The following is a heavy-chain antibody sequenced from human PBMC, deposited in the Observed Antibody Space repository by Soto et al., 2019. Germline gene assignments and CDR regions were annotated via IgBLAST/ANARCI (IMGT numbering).Heavy chain of an antibody. V-gene: IGHV4-59*08. CDR3: ARGAGWWGY. J-gene: IGHJ4*02. CDR2: ISYSGST. D-gene: IGHD2-15*01. Sequence: QVQLQESGPGLVKPSETLSLTCTVSGGSISSYYWSWIRQPPGRGLEWIGYISYSGSTNYNPSLKXRXTXXVDMSKNQFSLKLISVTAADTAVYYCARGAGWWGYWGQGTLVTVSS. CDR1: GGSISSYY.